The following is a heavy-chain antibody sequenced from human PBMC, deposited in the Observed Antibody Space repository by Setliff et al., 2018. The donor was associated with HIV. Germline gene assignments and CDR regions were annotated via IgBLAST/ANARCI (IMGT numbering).Heavy chain of an antibody. J-gene: IGHJ4*02. Sequence: SETLSLTCAIYRWSFSGYFWSWIRQPPGEGLEWIGEINHGGSTNYNPSLKGRVTISVDTSKNQFSLKLTSGTAADSAVYYCASEYSNFWSGGFDYWAQGTPVTVSS. CDR2: INHGGST. CDR3: ASEYSNFWSGGFDY. V-gene: IGHV4-34*01. D-gene: IGHD3-3*01. CDR1: RWSFSGYF.